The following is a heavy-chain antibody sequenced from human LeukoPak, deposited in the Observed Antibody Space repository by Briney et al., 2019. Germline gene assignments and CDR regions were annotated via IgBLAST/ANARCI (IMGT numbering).Heavy chain of an antibody. Sequence: KPSETLSLTCTVSGGSISSSSYYWGWIRQPPGKGLEWIGSIYYSGSTYYNPSLKSRVTISVDTSKNQFSLKLSSVTAADTAVYYCARGLAGYSGGDDAFDIWGQGTMVTVSS. V-gene: IGHV4-39*07. J-gene: IGHJ3*02. CDR3: ARGLAGYSGGDDAFDI. CDR1: GGSISSSSYY. CDR2: IYYSGST. D-gene: IGHD6-19*01.